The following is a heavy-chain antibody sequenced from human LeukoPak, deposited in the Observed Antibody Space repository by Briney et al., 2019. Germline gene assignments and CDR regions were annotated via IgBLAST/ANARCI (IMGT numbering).Heavy chain of an antibody. Sequence: SVKVSCKASGGTFSSYAISWVRQAPGQGLEGMGGIIPIFGTANYAQKFQGRVTITADESTSTAYMELSSLRSEDAAVYYCARWHHVYCSSTSCYKWGYFDYWGQGTLVTVSS. CDR2: IIPIFGTA. V-gene: IGHV1-69*13. CDR3: ARWHHVYCSSTSCYKWGYFDY. J-gene: IGHJ4*02. D-gene: IGHD2-2*02. CDR1: GGTFSSYA.